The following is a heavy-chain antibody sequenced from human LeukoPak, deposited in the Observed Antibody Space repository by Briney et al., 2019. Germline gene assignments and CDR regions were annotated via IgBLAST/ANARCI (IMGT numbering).Heavy chain of an antibody. D-gene: IGHD6-13*01. CDR2: ISSGGSTI. V-gene: IGHV3-11*01. CDR1: GLTFSDYY. J-gene: IGHJ4*02. CDR3: ARSAAAGRCFAY. Sequence: PGGSLRLSCAVSGLTFSDYYMSWIRQAPGKGLEWVSYISSGGSTISHADSVKGRFTISRDNAENSLYLQMNSLRAEDTAVYYCARSAAAGRCFAYWGQGTLGTVSS.